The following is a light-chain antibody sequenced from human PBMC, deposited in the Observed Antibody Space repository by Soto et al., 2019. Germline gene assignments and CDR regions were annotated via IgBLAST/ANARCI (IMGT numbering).Light chain of an antibody. CDR3: QQRSKRPPT. J-gene: IGKJ2*01. CDR2: GAS. V-gene: IGKV3D-20*02. Sequence: EIVLTQSPGTLSLSPGERATLSCRASQSVINSYLAWFQQKPGQAPRLLISGASSRATGIPDRFSGSGSGTDFTLTISSLEPEDSAVYYCQQRSKRPPTFGQGTKLEIK. CDR1: QSVINSY.